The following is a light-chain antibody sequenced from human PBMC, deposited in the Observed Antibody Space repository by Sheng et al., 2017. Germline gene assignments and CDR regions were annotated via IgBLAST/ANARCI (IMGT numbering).Light chain of an antibody. CDR1: SSDVGGYNF. Sequence: QSALTQPPSASGSPGQSVTIACTGISSDVGGYNFVSWYQQHPGEAPKLIIYEVSKRPAGVPDRFSGSKSGNTASLTVSGLQAEDEAEYYCSSYARSNNLRYVFGTGTKVTVL. J-gene: IGLJ1*01. V-gene: IGLV2-8*01. CDR3: SSYARSNNLRYV. CDR2: EVS.